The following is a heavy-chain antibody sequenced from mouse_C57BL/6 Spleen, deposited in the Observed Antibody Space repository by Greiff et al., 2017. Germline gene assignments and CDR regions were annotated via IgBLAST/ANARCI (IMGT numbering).Heavy chain of an antibody. CDR1: GYTFTSYW. D-gene: IGHD2-12*01. Sequence: QVQLQQPGAELVRPGSSVKLSCKASGYTFTSYWMHWVKQRPIQGLEWIGNIDPSDSETHYNQKFKDKATLTVDKSSSTAYMQLSSLTSEDSAVYYCAREDNSEAWFAYWGQGTLVTVSA. CDR3: AREDNSEAWFAY. CDR2: IDPSDSET. V-gene: IGHV1-52*01. J-gene: IGHJ3*01.